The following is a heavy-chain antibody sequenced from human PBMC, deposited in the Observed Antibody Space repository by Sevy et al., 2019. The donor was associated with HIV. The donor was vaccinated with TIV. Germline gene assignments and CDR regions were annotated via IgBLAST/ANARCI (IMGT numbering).Heavy chain of an antibody. CDR2: ISGSGGSGDKT. CDR3: ARKYDSSGYFDY. V-gene: IGHV3-23*01. D-gene: IGHD3-22*01. J-gene: IGHJ4*02. CDR1: GFTFSNYA. Sequence: GGSLRLSCAASGFTFSNYAMNWVRQAPRKGLEWVSGISGSGGSGDKTNYADSVKGRFTISRDDSKNSPYLQLNSLRAEDTAIYYCARKYDSSGYFDYWGQGTLVTVSS.